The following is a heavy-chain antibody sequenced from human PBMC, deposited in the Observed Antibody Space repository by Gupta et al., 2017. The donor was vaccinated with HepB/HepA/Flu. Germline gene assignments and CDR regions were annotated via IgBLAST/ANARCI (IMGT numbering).Heavy chain of an antibody. CDR2: ISDSGGST. J-gene: IGHJ4*02. D-gene: IGHD1-1*01. V-gene: IGHV3-23*01. CDR3: AKNLERGNWPDPLDS. Sequence: VQLLESGGCFVQPGASLRLSCPASGFPFPSHAISWVRQAPGKGLQWVSTISDSGGSTNYADSVKGRFTIARDNSKNTLYLRMNSRRDDDTAVYDWAKNLERGNWPDPLDSWGQGTRGTDSS. CDR1: GFPFPSHA.